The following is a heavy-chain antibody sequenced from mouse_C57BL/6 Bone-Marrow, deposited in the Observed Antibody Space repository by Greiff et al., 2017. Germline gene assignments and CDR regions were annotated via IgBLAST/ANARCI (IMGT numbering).Heavy chain of an antibody. J-gene: IGHJ3*01. V-gene: IGHV1-76*01. CDR2: IYPGSGNT. Sequence: QVQLQQSGAELVRPGASVKLSCKASGYTFTDYYINWVKQRPGQGLEWIARIYPGSGNTYYNEKFKGKATLTAEKSSSTAYMQLSSLTSEDSAVYFCARSIYSSYWGQGTLVTVSA. CDR1: GYTFTDYY. D-gene: IGHD2-3*01. CDR3: ARSIYSSY.